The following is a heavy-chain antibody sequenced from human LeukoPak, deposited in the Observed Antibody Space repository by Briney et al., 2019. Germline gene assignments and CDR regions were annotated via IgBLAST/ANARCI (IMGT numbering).Heavy chain of an antibody. CDR2: ISGSGGST. Sequence: GGSLRLSCAAFGFTFSIYAMSWVRQAPGKGLEWVSAISGSGGSTYYADSVKGRFTISRDNAKNSLYLQMNSLRAEDTALYYCAKDLYAHDAFDIWGQGTMVTVSS. CDR1: GFTFSIYA. V-gene: IGHV3-23*01. D-gene: IGHD2/OR15-2a*01. CDR3: AKDLYAHDAFDI. J-gene: IGHJ3*02.